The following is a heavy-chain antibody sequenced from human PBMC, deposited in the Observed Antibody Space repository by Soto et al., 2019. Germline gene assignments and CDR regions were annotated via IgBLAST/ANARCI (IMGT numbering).Heavy chain of an antibody. Sequence: GGSLRLSCAASGFTFSYYWMHWVRQAPGKGLVWVSRINNDGSSATYADSVKGRFTISRDNAKNTLYLQMNSLRAEDTAVYYCAREGDYYDSSGYKAVDKYDCWGQGTLVTVSS. CDR2: INNDGSSA. CDR1: GFTFSYYW. J-gene: IGHJ4*02. V-gene: IGHV3-74*01. D-gene: IGHD3-22*01. CDR3: AREGDYYDSSGYKAVDKYDC.